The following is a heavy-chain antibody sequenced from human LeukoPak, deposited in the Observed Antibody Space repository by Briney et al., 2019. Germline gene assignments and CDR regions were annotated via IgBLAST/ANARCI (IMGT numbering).Heavy chain of an antibody. J-gene: IGHJ4*02. CDR1: GFTFSSVW. D-gene: IGHD5-24*01. Sequence: GGSLRLSCAASGFTFSSVWMYWVRQAPGKGLLWVSRINNDGSGTTYADSVKGRFTISRDNAKNTLYLQMNSLRAEDTAVYYCTRAGYNWEHDFWGQGTLVTVSS. V-gene: IGHV3-74*01. CDR2: INNDGSGT. CDR3: TRAGYNWEHDF.